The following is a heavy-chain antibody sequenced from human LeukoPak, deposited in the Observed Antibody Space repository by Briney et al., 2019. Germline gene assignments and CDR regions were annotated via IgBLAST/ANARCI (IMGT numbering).Heavy chain of an antibody. CDR2: FDPEDGEM. CDR1: GYTLTELS. Sequence: GASVKVSCKVSGYTLTELSIHWVRQAPGKGLEWMGGFDPEDGEMIYAQKFQGRVTMTEDTSTDTGYMELSSLRSEDTAVYYCATWGANYYGMDVWGQGTTVTVSS. CDR3: ATWGANYYGMDV. D-gene: IGHD7-27*01. V-gene: IGHV1-24*01. J-gene: IGHJ6*02.